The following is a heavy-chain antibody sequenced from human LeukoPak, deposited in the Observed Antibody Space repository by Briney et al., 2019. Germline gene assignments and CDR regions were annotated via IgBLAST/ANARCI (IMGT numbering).Heavy chain of an antibody. J-gene: IGHJ6*02. CDR1: GYTFTSYA. CDR3: ARVKVVTAAGPQYYGMDV. D-gene: IGHD6-13*01. CDR2: INAGNGNT. Sequence: ASVKVSCKASGYTFTSYAMYWVRQAPGQRLEWMGWINAGNGNTRYSRNFQGRVTITRDTSASIAYMELSSLRSEDTAVYYCARVKVVTAAGPQYYGMDVWGQGTTVTVSS. V-gene: IGHV1-3*01.